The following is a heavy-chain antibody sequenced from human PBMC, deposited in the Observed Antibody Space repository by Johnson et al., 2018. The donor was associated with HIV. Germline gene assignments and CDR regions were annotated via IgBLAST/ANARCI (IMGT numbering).Heavy chain of an antibody. J-gene: IGHJ3*02. CDR3: ARDAGQWLDDAFDI. Sequence: VQLVESGGGLVQPGRSLRLSCAASGFIFDDFAMHWVRQVPGKGLEWVSGITSNSGSIDYADSVKGRFTISRDNAKNSLYLQMNSLRAEDTAVYYCARDAGQWLDDAFDIWGQGTMVTVSS. CDR2: ITSNSGSI. V-gene: IGHV3-9*01. CDR1: GFIFDDFA. D-gene: IGHD6-19*01.